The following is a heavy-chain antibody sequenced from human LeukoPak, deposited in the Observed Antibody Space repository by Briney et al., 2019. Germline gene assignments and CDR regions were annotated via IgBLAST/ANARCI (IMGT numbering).Heavy chain of an antibody. D-gene: IGHD2-2*01. CDR2: IKLYNGNT. V-gene: IGHV1-18*01. Sequence: ASVKVSCKASGYTFTTYGIVWVRQAPGQGLEWMGWIKLYNGNTNYAQKSQGRVTMTTDTSTSTAYMELRSLRPDDTAVYYCARETCGSTSCYFTSYYHYYLDVWGKGTTVTVSS. CDR1: GYTFTTYG. J-gene: IGHJ6*03. CDR3: ARETCGSTSCYFTSYYHYYLDV.